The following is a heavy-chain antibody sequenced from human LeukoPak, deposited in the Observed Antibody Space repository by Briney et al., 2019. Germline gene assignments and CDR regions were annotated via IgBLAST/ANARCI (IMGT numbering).Heavy chain of an antibody. CDR1: GFTFINYA. V-gene: IGHV3-23*01. Sequence: GGSLRLSCAASGFTFINYAMSWVRQAPGKGLEWVSAISGGGSSTYYADSVKGRFTISRDNSKNTLYLQMDSLRADDTAVYYCAKESREALPANDIDYWGQGTLVTVSS. J-gene: IGHJ4*02. D-gene: IGHD2-2*01. CDR2: ISGGGSST. CDR3: AKESREALPANDIDY.